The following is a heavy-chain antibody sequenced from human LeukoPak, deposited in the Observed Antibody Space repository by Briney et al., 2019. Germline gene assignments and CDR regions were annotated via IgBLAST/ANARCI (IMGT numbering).Heavy chain of an antibody. D-gene: IGHD3-22*01. CDR2: INPNSGDT. CDR3: ARDYYDSSGYQPDAFDI. Sequence: ASVKVSCKASGYSLTGYYIHWVRQAPGQGLEWVGWINPNSGDTNYAQKFQGRVTMTRDTSTSTVYMELSSLRSEDTAVYYCARDYYDSSGYQPDAFDIWGQGTMVTVSS. V-gene: IGHV1-2*02. CDR1: GYSLTGYY. J-gene: IGHJ3*02.